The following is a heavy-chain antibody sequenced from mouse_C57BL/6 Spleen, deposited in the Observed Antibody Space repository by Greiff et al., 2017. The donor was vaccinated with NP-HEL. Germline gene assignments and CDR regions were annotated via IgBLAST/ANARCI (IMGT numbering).Heavy chain of an antibody. CDR3: ARQSSDYYGSSPYAMDY. CDR2: ISGGGGNT. CDR1: GFTFSSYT. J-gene: IGHJ4*01. Sequence: EVHLVESGGGLVKPGGSLKLSCAASGFTFSSYTMSWVRQTPEKRLEWVATISGGGGNTYYPDSVKGRFTISRDNAKNTLYLQMSSLRSEDTALYYCARQSSDYYGSSPYAMDYWGQGTSVTVSS. V-gene: IGHV5-9*01. D-gene: IGHD1-1*01.